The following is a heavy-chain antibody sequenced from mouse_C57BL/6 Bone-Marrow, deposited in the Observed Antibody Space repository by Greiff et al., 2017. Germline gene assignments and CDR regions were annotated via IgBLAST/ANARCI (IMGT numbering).Heavy chain of an antibody. J-gene: IGHJ4*01. Sequence: QVQLQQPGAELVKPGASVKLSCKASGYTFTSYWMHWVKQRPGRGLEWIGRIDPNSGGTKYNEKFKSKATLTVDKPSSTAYMQRSSLTSEDSAVYYCAREEGYDGYFFYAMDYWGQGTSVTVSS. CDR3: AREEGYDGYFFYAMDY. V-gene: IGHV1-72*01. CDR2: IDPNSGGT. D-gene: IGHD2-3*01. CDR1: GYTFTSYW.